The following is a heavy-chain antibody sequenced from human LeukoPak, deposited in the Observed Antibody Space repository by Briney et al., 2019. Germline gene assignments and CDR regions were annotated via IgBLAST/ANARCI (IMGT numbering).Heavy chain of an antibody. Sequence: GGSLRLSCAASGFTFSSYSMNWVRQAPGKGLEWVSYISSSSSTIYYADSVKGRFTISRDNAKNSLYPQMNSLRAEDTAMYYCARRGNSYYYYYYMDVWGKGTTVTVSS. CDR2: ISSSSSTI. V-gene: IGHV3-48*01. D-gene: IGHD1-7*01. CDR3: ARRGNSYYYYYYMDV. J-gene: IGHJ6*03. CDR1: GFTFSSYS.